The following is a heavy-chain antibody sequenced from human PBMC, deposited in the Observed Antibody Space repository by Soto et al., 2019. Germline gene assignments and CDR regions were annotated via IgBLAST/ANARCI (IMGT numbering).Heavy chain of an antibody. CDR2: ISSDGSDK. CDR1: RFTFINYG. Sequence: PWGSLRLSCAASRFTFINYGMHWVRQAPGKGLEWVAFISSDGSDKYYADSVKGRFTISRDNSKNTLYLQMSSLRAEDTAVYYCAKVRVGPSYYHYYAMDVWGQGTTVNVSS. CDR3: AKVRVGPSYYHYYAMDV. V-gene: IGHV3-30*18. J-gene: IGHJ6*02. D-gene: IGHD1-26*01.